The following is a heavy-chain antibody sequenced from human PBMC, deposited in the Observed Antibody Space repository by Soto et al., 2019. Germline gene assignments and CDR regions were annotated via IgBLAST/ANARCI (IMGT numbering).Heavy chain of an antibody. CDR3: ARLGDDNYRALDY. CDR2: IWYDGSNK. J-gene: IGHJ4*02. D-gene: IGHD4-4*01. CDR1: GFTFSSYG. Sequence: QVQLVESGGGVVQPERSLRLSCAASGFTFSSYGMHWVRQAPGKGLEWVAVIWYDGSNKYYADSVKGRFTISRDNYKNTLYLQMNSLRAEDTAVYYCARLGDDNYRALDYWGQGTLVTVSS. V-gene: IGHV3-33*01.